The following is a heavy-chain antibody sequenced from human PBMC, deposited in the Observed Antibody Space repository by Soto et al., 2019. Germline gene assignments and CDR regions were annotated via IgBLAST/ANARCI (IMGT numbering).Heavy chain of an antibody. CDR2: ISWNSGSI. Sequence: PGGSLRLSCAASGFTFDDYAMHWVRQAPGKGLEWVSGISWNSGSIGYADSVKGRFTISRDNAKNSLYLQMNSLRAEDTALYYCAKDQWNSYDSSASFDYWGQGT. CDR3: AKDQWNSYDSSASFDY. CDR1: GFTFDDYA. D-gene: IGHD3-22*01. V-gene: IGHV3-9*01. J-gene: IGHJ4*02.